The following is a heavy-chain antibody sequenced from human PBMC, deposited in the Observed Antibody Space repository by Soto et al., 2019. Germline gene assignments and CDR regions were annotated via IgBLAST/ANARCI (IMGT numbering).Heavy chain of an antibody. D-gene: IGHD4-17*01. CDR2: ISHGETT. CDR1: GVSINSGGYY. Sequence: LSLTCAVSGVSINSGGYYWNWIRHFPGKGLGWIGYISHGETTSYMPSLKSRLTISFDTSKNHFSLQLTSVTAADTAVYYCARDGGHGDKGYVLGILGQGTMVTVSS. J-gene: IGHJ3*02. V-gene: IGHV4-31*11. CDR3: ARDGGHGDKGYVLGI.